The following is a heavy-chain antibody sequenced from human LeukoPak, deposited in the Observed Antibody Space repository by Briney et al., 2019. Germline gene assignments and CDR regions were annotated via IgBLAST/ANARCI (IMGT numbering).Heavy chain of an antibody. CDR2: ISGNSGAT. J-gene: IGHJ4*02. CDR1: GFIFSDYA. V-gene: IGHV3-23*01. D-gene: IGHD4-11*01. Sequence: GGSLRLSCAASGFIFSDYAMSWVRQAPGRGLEWVSVISGNSGATYYADSVKGRFTISRDNAKNTVYLQMDNLRGEDTALYYCSKAGDTNYYRHGDYWGQGTLVTVSS. CDR3: SKAGDTNYYRHGDY.